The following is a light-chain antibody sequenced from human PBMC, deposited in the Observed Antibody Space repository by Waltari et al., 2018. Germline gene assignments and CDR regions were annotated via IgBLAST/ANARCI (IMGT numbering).Light chain of an antibody. CDR3: SSYTSVNTVV. V-gene: IGLV2-14*03. J-gene: IGLJ2*01. Sequence: QSALTQPASVSGSPGQSITISCTGSSSDVGAYNYVSWYQHHPGKAPPLIISDVSDRPSGVSDRFSGSKSGNTASLSISGLRADDEANYYCSSYTSVNTVVFGGGTKVTVL. CDR2: DVS. CDR1: SSDVGAYNY.